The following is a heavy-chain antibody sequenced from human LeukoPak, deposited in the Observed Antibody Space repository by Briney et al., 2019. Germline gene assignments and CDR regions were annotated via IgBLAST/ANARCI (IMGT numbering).Heavy chain of an antibody. J-gene: IGHJ3*01. D-gene: IGHD2-2*01. CDR3: ARTRGSLTRTTRYAFDV. V-gene: IGHV1-2*02. CDR1: GYTFTGYY. Sequence: ASVKVSCKASGYTFTGYYMHWVRQAPGQGLEWMGWINPNSGGTNYAQKFQGRVTMTRDTSISTAYMELSRLRSDDSAVYYCARTRGSLTRTTRYAFDVWGQGTMVTVSS. CDR2: INPNSGGT.